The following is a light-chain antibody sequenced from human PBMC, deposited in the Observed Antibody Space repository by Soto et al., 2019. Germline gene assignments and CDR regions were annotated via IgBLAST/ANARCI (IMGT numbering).Light chain of an antibody. CDR1: SSDVGGYDY. Sequence: QSVLTQPASVSGSPGQSITISCTGTSSDVGGYDYVSWYQLHPGKAPKLMIYDVSKRPSGVPDRFSGSKSGNTASLTISGLQAEDEADYYCCSYAGSYTVFGGGTKLTVL. CDR2: DVS. V-gene: IGLV2-11*01. J-gene: IGLJ2*01. CDR3: CSYAGSYTV.